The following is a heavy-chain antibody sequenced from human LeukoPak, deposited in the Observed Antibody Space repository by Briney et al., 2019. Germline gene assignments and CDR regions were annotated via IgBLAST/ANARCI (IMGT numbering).Heavy chain of an antibody. V-gene: IGHV4-34*01. CDR2: INHSGST. Sequence: PSETLSLTCAVYGGSFSGYYWSWIRQPPGKGLEWIGEINHSGSTNYNPSLKSRVTISVDTSKNQFSLKLSSVTAADTAVYYCARGKHCTNGVCYKVFDYWGQGTLVTVSS. CDR1: GGSFSGYY. D-gene: IGHD2-8*01. CDR3: ARGKHCTNGVCYKVFDY. J-gene: IGHJ4*02.